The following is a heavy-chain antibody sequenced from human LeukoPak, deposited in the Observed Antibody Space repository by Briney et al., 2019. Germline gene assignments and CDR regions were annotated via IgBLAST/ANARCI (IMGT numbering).Heavy chain of an antibody. Sequence: GGSLRLSCAASGFTFKTYAMSWVRQAPGKGPEWVSSIRSSGETTYYADSVKGRFTISRDNSRNTLYLQMDSLRAEDTAVYYCAKEVRESAWFYFDYWGQGTLATVSS. CDR1: GFTFKTYA. CDR3: AKEVRESAWFYFDY. D-gene: IGHD3-10*01. J-gene: IGHJ4*02. CDR2: IRSSGETT. V-gene: IGHV3-23*01.